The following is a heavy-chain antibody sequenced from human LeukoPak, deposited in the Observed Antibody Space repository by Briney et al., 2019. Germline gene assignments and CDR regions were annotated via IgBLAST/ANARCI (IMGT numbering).Heavy chain of an antibody. V-gene: IGHV1-8*01. D-gene: IGHD2-2*02. CDR3: ARAYCSSTSCYKGYNWFDP. J-gene: IGHJ5*02. CDR1: GYTFTSYD. Sequence: ASVKVSCKASGYTFTSYDINWVRQATGQGLEWMGWMNPNSGNTGYAQKFRGRVTMTRNTSISTAYMELSSLRSEDTAVYYCARAYCSSTSCYKGYNWFDPWGQGTLVTVSS. CDR2: MNPNSGNT.